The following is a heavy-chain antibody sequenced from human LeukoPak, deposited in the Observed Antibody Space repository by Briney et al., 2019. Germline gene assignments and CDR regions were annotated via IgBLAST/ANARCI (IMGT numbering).Heavy chain of an antibody. CDR3: ARVLVPAGALWYYYYYMDV. CDR1: GYTFNDYY. J-gene: IGHJ6*03. CDR2: INPDSGGT. Sequence: ASVKVSCKASGYTFNDYYMHWVRQAPGQGLEWIGRINPDSGGTDYAQKFQGRVTMTRDTSISTAYMELSRLRSDDTAVYYCARVLVPAGALWYYYYYMDVWGKGTTVTISS. V-gene: IGHV1-2*02. D-gene: IGHD2-2*01.